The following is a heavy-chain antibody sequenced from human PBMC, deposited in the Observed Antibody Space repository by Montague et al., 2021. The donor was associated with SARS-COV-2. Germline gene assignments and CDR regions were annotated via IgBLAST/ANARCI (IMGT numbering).Heavy chain of an antibody. CDR1: GGSFSGYY. D-gene: IGHD4-17*01. CDR3: ARGPKMYGELADY. CDR2: FYYSGNT. Sequence: SETLSLTCAVYGGSFSGYYWGWIRQPPGKGLEWIANFYYSGNTYYNPSLKSRVTISVDTSNNRFSLKLSSVTAADTAVYYCARGPKMYGELADYWGQGTLVTVSS. V-gene: IGHV4-34*01. J-gene: IGHJ4*02.